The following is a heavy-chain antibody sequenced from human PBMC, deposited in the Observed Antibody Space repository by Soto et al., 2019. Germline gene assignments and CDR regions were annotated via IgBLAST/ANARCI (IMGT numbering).Heavy chain of an antibody. J-gene: IGHJ6*02. CDR3: AKRLRDFWSGREPYGMDV. Sequence: PGGSLRLSCAASGFTFSDYYMSWIRQAPGKGLEWVSYISSSSSYTNYADSVKGRFTISRDNAKNSLYLQMNSLRAEDTAVYYCAKRLRDFWSGREPYGMDVWGQGTTVTV. CDR2: ISSSSSYT. D-gene: IGHD3-3*01. V-gene: IGHV3-11*06. CDR1: GFTFSDYY.